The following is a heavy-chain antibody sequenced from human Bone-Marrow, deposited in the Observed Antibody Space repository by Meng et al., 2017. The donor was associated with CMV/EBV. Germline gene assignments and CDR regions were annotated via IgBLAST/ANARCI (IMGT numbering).Heavy chain of an antibody. CDR1: GGTFGSYT. CDR3: ARDRMVRGVANWFDP. D-gene: IGHD3-10*01. CDR2: IIPILGIA. V-gene: IGHV1-69*04. Sequence: SVKVSCKASGGTFGSYTISWVRQAPGQGLEWMGRIIPILGIANYAQKFQGRVTITADKSTSTAYMELSSLRSEDTAVYYCARDRMVRGVANWFDPWGQGTLVTVSS. J-gene: IGHJ5*02.